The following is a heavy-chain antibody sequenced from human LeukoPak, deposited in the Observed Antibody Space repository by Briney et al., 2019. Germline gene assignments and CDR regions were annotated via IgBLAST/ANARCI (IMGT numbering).Heavy chain of an antibody. CDR1: GFTFSTHW. J-gene: IGHJ4*02. D-gene: IGHD3-22*01. CDR2: IKEDGSTT. V-gene: IGHV3-7*01. Sequence: GGSLRLSCVASGFTFSTHWVSWVRQAPGKGLEWVANIKEDGSTTDYVDSVKGRFTISRDNAKNSVFLQLNSLRAEDTAVYYCAPQTMILVLGGQGTLVTVSS. CDR3: APQTMILVL.